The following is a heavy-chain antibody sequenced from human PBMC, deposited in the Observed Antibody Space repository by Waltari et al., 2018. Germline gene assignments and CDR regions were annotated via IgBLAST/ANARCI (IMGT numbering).Heavy chain of an antibody. V-gene: IGHV3-48*01. CDR1: GLPFRSYS. CDR2: ISSSSSTI. CDR3: ARVSSSWYYFDY. D-gene: IGHD6-13*01. Sequence: EVQLVESGGGLVQPGGSLSLSCAASGLPFRSYSMNWVPQAPGKGLDWVSYISSSSSTIYYADSVKGRFTISRDNAKNSLYLQMNSLRAEDTAVYYCARVSSSWYYFDYWGQGTLVTVSS. J-gene: IGHJ4*02.